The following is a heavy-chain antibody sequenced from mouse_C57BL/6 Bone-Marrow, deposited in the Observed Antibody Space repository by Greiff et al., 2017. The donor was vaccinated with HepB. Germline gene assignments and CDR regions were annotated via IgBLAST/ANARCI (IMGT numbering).Heavy chain of an antibody. Sequence: VQRVESGPGLVQPSQSLSITCTVSGFSLTSYGVHWVRQSPGKGLEWLGVIWSGGSTDYNAAFISRLSISKDNSKSQVFFKMNSLQADDTAIYYCASMVTTVYYAMDYWGQGTSVTVSS. CDR2: IWSGGST. J-gene: IGHJ4*01. V-gene: IGHV2-2*01. CDR3: ASMVTTVYYAMDY. D-gene: IGHD2-2*01. CDR1: GFSLTSYG.